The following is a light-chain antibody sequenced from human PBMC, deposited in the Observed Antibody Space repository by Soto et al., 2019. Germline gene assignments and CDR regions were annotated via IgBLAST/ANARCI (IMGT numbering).Light chain of an antibody. J-gene: IGKJ1*01. CDR2: GAS. Sequence: EMVFTQSPGTVSLSPGERATLSCRGSQSVTSNYLAWYQQKPGQAPRLLISGASSRATGIPDRFSGSGSGTDFSLTISRLEAEDFAVYYCQQYGSSPRTFGQGTKVDI. CDR1: QSVTSNY. V-gene: IGKV3-20*01. CDR3: QQYGSSPRT.